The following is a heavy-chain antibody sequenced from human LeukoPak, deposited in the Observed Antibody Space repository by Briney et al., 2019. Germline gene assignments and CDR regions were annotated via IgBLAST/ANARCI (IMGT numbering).Heavy chain of an antibody. Sequence: GEYLKISCKGSGYRFTSYWIGWVRQMPGKGLEWMGIIYPGDSNTRYSPSFQGQVTISADKSISTAYLQRSSLRASDTAMYYCARALRFCSGGSCYRWFDPWGQGTLVTVSS. CDR3: ARALRFCSGGSCYRWFDP. CDR1: GYRFTSYW. D-gene: IGHD2-15*01. V-gene: IGHV5-51*01. CDR2: IYPGDSNT. J-gene: IGHJ5*02.